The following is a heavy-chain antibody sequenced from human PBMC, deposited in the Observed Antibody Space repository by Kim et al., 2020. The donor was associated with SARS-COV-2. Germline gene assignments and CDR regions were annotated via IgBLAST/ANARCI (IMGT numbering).Heavy chain of an antibody. Sequence: GESLKISCKGSGYSFTSYWIGWVRQMPGKGLEWMGIIYPGDSDTRYSPSFQGQVTISADKSISTAYLQWSSLKAPDTAMYYCARHLSKRGYSGYDYYYYGMDVWGQGTTVTVSS. J-gene: IGHJ6*02. V-gene: IGHV5-51*01. CDR2: IYPGDSDT. CDR1: GYSFTSYW. CDR3: ARHLSKRGYSGYDYYYYGMDV. D-gene: IGHD5-12*01.